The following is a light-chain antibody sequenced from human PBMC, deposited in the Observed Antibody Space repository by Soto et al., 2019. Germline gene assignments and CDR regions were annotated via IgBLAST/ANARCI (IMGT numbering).Light chain of an antibody. J-gene: IGLJ2*01. V-gene: IGLV2-14*03. Sequence: QSALTQPASVSGSPGQSITISCTGTSSDVGGYDSVSWYQQHPGKAPKLMIYDVSNRPSGVSNRFSGSKSGNTASLTISGLQAEDEADYYCTSYTSSTTRVVFGGGTKVTV. CDR1: SSDVGGYDS. CDR3: TSYTSSTTRVV. CDR2: DVS.